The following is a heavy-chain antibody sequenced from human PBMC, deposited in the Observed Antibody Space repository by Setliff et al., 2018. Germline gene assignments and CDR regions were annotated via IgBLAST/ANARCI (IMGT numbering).Heavy chain of an antibody. Sequence: PSETLSLTCTVSGGSISSYYWSRIRQPAGKGLEWIGSIYHSGSTYYNPSLKSRLTISRDTSKNQVSLKLNSVTATDTAVYYCARDLGHGGDSDYWGQGILVTVSS. CDR3: ARDLGHGGDSDY. D-gene: IGHD2-21*02. V-gene: IGHV4-4*07. J-gene: IGHJ4*02. CDR2: IYHSGST. CDR1: GGSISSYY.